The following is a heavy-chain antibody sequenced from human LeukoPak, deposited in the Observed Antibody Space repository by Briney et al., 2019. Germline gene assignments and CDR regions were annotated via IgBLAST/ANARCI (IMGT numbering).Heavy chain of an antibody. V-gene: IGHV3-48*01. CDR2: ISSSSSTI. Sequence: GGSLRLSCAASGFTFSSYSMLWVRQAPGKGLEWVSYISSSSSTIYYADSVKGRFTISRDNAKNSLYLQMNSLRAEDTAVYYCAGTYYYDKGAFDIWGQGTMVTVSS. J-gene: IGHJ3*02. CDR1: GFTFSSYS. D-gene: IGHD3-22*01. CDR3: AGTYYYDKGAFDI.